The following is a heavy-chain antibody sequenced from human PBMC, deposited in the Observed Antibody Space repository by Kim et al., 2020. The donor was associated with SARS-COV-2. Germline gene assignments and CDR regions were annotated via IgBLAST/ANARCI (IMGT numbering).Heavy chain of an antibody. V-gene: IGHV3-11*01. D-gene: IGHD3-9*01. CDR1: GFTFSDYY. Sequence: GGSLRLSCAASGFTFSDYYMSWIRQAPGKGLEWVSYISSSGSTIYYADSVKGRFTISRDNAKNSLYLQMNSLRAEDTAVYYCARDLRYFDWYDAFDIWGQGTMVTVSS. CDR2: ISSSGSTI. CDR3: ARDLRYFDWYDAFDI. J-gene: IGHJ3*02.